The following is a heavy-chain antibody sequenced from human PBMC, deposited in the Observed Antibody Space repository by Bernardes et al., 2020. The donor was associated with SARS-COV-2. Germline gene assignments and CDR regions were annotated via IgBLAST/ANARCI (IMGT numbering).Heavy chain of an antibody. CDR2: ISSSGATT. Sequence: GGSLRLSCSASGFTFSPYSLHWVRQAPGKGLEYVSAISSSGATTYYADSVKGRFTISRDNSKNTLYLQMSSLRAEDTAVYYCVKLWISSDDDGDYWGQGILVTVSS. V-gene: IGHV3-64D*06. J-gene: IGHJ4*02. D-gene: IGHD2-21*01. CDR1: GFTFSPYS. CDR3: VKLWISSDDDGDY.